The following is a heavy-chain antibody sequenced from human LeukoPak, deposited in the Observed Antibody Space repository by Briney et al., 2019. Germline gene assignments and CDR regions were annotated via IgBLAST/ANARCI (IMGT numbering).Heavy chain of an antibody. CDR1: GFTSGSYW. Sequence: GGSLRLSCAASGFTSGSYWMSWVRQAPGKGLEWVANIKQDGSETYYLDSVKGRFTISRDNAQNSLYLQMNSLRAEDTALYYCAKDQAAAGNYFDYWGQGTLVTVSS. CDR3: AKDQAAAGNYFDY. V-gene: IGHV3-7*03. J-gene: IGHJ4*02. CDR2: IKQDGSET. D-gene: IGHD6-13*01.